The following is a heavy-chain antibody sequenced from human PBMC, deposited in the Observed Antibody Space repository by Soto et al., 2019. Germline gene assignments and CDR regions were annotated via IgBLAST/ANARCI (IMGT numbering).Heavy chain of an antibody. J-gene: IGHJ5*02. Sequence: GGSLRLSCAASGFTFSSYGMHWVRQAPGKELEWVAVIWYEGSNKYYADYVKGRFTISRDNSKNTLYLQMFSLRAEDTAFYYCARETLVDTAIVCFDPWGQGTLVTVSS. D-gene: IGHD5-18*01. V-gene: IGHV3-33*04. CDR3: ARETLVDTAIVCFDP. CDR2: IWYEGSNK. CDR1: GFTFSSYG.